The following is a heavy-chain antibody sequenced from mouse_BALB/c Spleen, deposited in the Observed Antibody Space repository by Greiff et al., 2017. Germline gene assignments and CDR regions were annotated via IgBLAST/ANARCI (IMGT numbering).Heavy chain of an antibody. CDR3: ARNGYDVWYFDV. Sequence: QVQLKESGPGLVQPSQSLSITCTVSGFSLTSYGVHWVRQSPGKGLEWLGVIWSGGSTDYNAAFISRLSISKDNSKSQVFFKMNSLQADDTAIYYCARNGYDVWYFDVWGAGTTVTVSS. V-gene: IGHV2-4-1*01. CDR1: GFSLTSYG. J-gene: IGHJ1*01. D-gene: IGHD2-2*01. CDR2: IWSGGST.